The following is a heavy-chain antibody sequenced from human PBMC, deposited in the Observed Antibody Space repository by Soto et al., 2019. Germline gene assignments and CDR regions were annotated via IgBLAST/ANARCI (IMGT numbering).Heavy chain of an antibody. V-gene: IGHV3-21*01. D-gene: IGHD3-16*01. CDR1: GFTLSSYS. CDR3: ARPGGDGYIPNAFDI. J-gene: IGHJ3*02. Sequence: PGGSLRLSCAASGFTLSSYSMNWVRQAPGKGLEWVSSISSSSSYIYYADSVKGRFTISRDNAKNSLYLQMNSLRAEDTAVYYCARPGGDGYIPNAFDIWGQGTMVTVSS. CDR2: ISSSSSYI.